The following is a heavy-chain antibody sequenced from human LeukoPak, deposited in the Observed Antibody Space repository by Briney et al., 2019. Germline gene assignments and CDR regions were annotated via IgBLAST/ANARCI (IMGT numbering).Heavy chain of an antibody. CDR2: IYYSGNT. Sequence: PSETLSLTCTVSGGSSSSSSYYWAWIRQPPGKGLEWIGSIYYSGNTYYNPSLKSRVTIYVDASKNQFSLKLSSVTAADTAVYYCARGVWDFWSGYYTGVGDRYFDYWGQGTLVTVSS. J-gene: IGHJ4*02. D-gene: IGHD3-3*01. CDR3: ARGVWDFWSGYYTGVGDRYFDY. V-gene: IGHV4-39*07. CDR1: GGSSSSSSYY.